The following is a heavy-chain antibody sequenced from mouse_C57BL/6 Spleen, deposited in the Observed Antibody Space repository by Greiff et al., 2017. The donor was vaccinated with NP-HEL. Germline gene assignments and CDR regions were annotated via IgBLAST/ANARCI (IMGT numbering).Heavy chain of an antibody. Sequence: EVKLVESGGGLVKPGGSLKLSCAASGFTFSSYAMSWVRHTPAKRLEWVATISDGGSYTYYPDNVKGRFTISRDNAKNNLYLQLSNLKSEDTAMYYGAKMGAYDGYYGFAYWGQGTLVTVSA. CDR3: AKMGAYDGYYGFAY. CDR2: ISDGGSYT. J-gene: IGHJ3*01. CDR1: GFTFSSYA. D-gene: IGHD2-3*01. V-gene: IGHV5-4*03.